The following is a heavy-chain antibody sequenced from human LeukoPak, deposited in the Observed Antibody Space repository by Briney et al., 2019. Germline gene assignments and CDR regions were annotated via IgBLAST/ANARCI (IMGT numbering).Heavy chain of an antibody. Sequence: GGSLRLSCAASGFSFNNYAMTWVRQAPGKGLEWVSIIGRGGDRVYYVDSVKGRFTVSRDNSENTLHLQMNSLRAEDTAVYYCARGQSSYGSGNHYYYYFDYWGQGTLVTVSS. D-gene: IGHD3-10*01. V-gene: IGHV3-23*01. CDR2: IGRGGDRV. CDR1: GFSFNNYA. CDR3: ARGQSSYGSGNHYYYYFDY. J-gene: IGHJ4*02.